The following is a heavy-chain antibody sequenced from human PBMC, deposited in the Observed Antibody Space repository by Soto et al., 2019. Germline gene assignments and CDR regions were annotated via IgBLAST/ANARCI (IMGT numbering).Heavy chain of an antibody. CDR1: GGTFSSYA. D-gene: IGHD2-15*01. V-gene: IGHV1-69*13. Sequence: SVKVSCKASGGTFSSYAISWVRQPPAQGLEWMGGIIPIFGTENYAQKFQGRVTITAEEFTSTAYKELGSLRSEDTAVYYCARVHTVVTPGYYYYYGMDVWGQGTTVTVSS. J-gene: IGHJ6*02. CDR2: IIPIFGTE. CDR3: ARVHTVVTPGYYYYYGMDV.